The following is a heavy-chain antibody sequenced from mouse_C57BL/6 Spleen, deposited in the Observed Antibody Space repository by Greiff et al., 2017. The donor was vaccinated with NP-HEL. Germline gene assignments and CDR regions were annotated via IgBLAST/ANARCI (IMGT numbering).Heavy chain of an antibody. Sequence: QVQLKQPGAELVKPGASVKLSCKASGYTFTSYWMQWVKQRPGQGLEWIGEIDPSDSYTNYNQKFKGKATLTVDTSSSTAYMQLSSLTSEDSAVYYCAREWGMDYWGQGTSVTVSS. J-gene: IGHJ4*01. V-gene: IGHV1-50*01. CDR1: GYTFTSYW. CDR3: AREWGMDY. CDR2: IDPSDSYT. D-gene: IGHD1-3*01.